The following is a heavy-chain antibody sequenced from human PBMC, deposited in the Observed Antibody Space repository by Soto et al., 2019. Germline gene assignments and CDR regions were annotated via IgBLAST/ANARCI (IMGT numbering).Heavy chain of an antibody. CDR2: ISGTGGNT. Sequence: GGSLRLSCAASGFTFSSYAMTWVRQAPGKGLEWVSTISGTGGNTYYADSVKGRFTISRDNSKNTLYLQVSNLRAEDTAVYFCARDQTDSGGYSDSWGQGTLVTVSS. CDR3: ARDQTDSGGYSDS. D-gene: IGHD3-22*01. J-gene: IGHJ4*02. CDR1: GFTFSSYA. V-gene: IGHV3-23*01.